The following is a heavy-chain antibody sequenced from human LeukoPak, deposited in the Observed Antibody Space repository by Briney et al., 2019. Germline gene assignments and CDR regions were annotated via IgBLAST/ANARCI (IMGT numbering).Heavy chain of an antibody. D-gene: IGHD3-22*01. J-gene: IGHJ4*02. CDR2: ISVSGGST. CDR3: AKSNYFDSGGYYFFDY. CDR1: GFTFSRTW. V-gene: IGHV3-23*01. Sequence: PGGSLRLSCAASGFTFSRTWMYWVRQAPGKGLEWVSGISVSGGSTNYADSVKGRFTISRDNSKNTLYLQMNSLRAEDTAVYYCAKSNYFDSGGYYFFDYWGQGTLVTVSS.